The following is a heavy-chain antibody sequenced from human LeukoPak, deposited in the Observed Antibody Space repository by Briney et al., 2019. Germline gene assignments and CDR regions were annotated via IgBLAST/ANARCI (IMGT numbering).Heavy chain of an antibody. J-gene: IGHJ3*02. V-gene: IGHV1-69*05. CDR2: IIPIFGTA. Sequence: GASVKVSCKASGGTFSSYAISWVRQAPGQGLEWMGGIIPIFGTANYAQKFQGRVTMTRDMSTSTVYMELSSLRSEDTAVYYCARRGPSGYSDAFDIWGQGTMVTVSS. CDR3: ARRGPSGYSDAFDI. D-gene: IGHD3-22*01. CDR1: GGTFSSYA.